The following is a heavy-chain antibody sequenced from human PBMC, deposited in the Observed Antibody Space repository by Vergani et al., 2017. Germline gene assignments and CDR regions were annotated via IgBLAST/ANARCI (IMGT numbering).Heavy chain of an antibody. Sequence: EVQLLESGGGLVQPGGSLRLSCAASGFTFSSYAMRWVRQAPGKGLEWVSAISGSGGSTYYADSVKGRFTISRDNSKNTLYLQMNSLRAEDTALYYCAKDGQAGYSSSWLYYFDYWGQGTLVTVSS. D-gene: IGHD6-13*01. CDR1: GFTFSSYA. V-gene: IGHV3-23*01. CDR3: AKDGQAGYSSSWLYYFDY. CDR2: ISGSGGST. J-gene: IGHJ4*02.